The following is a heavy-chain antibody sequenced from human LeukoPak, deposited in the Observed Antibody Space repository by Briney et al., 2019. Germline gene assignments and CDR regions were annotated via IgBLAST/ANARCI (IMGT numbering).Heavy chain of an antibody. V-gene: IGHV1-2*02. Sequence: ASVKVFCKASGYTFTGYYMLWVRHAPGQGLVERGWINSNSGGTIYAQKFQRRHTITRDTSISTAYMELSRLRSDDTAVYYCAKEPSGYSYGYGDYWGQGTLVTVSS. D-gene: IGHD5-18*01. CDR1: GYTFTGYY. J-gene: IGHJ4*02. CDR2: INSNSGGT. CDR3: AKEPSGYSYGYGDY.